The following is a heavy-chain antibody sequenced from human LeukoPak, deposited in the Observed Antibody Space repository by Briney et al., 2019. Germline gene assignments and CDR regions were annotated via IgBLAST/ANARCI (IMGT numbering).Heavy chain of an antibody. J-gene: IGHJ4*02. Sequence: NGSGPTLVKPPQTLTLTCTFSGFSLRTRGVGVGWIRQPPGKPLEWLSLIYWDDDKRYSPFLNNTLTITKDTSKNQVVLSVTNMDPVDTATYYCAHSTGWELLRVDQWGQGTLVTVSS. CDR1: GFSLRTRGVG. CDR2: IYWDDDK. V-gene: IGHV2-5*02. D-gene: IGHD1-26*01. CDR3: AHSTGWELLRVDQ.